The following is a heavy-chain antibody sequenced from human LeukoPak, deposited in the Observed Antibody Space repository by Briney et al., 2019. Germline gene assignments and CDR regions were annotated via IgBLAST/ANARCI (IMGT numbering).Heavy chain of an antibody. CDR3: TTDLGYYYDGSGSRYFDY. CDR1: GFTFSGSA. V-gene: IGHV3-73*01. CDR2: IRSKANSYAT. D-gene: IGHD3-22*01. J-gene: IGHJ4*02. Sequence: LSGGSLRLSCAASGFTFSGSAMHWVRQASGKGLEWVGRIRSKANSYATAYAASVKGRFTISRDDSKNTAYLQMNSLKTEDTAVYYCTTDLGYYYDGSGSRYFDYWGQGTLVTVSS.